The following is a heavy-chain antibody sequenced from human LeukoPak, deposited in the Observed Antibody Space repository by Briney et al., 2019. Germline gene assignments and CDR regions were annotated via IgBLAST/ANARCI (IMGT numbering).Heavy chain of an antibody. CDR1: GFTFSSYS. J-gene: IGHJ4*02. D-gene: IGHD3-10*01. CDR2: ISSSSSYI. Sequence: PGGSLRLSCAASGFTFSSYSMNWVRQAPGKGLEWVSSISSSSSYIYHADSVKGRFTISRDNAKNSLYLQMNSLRAEDTAVYYCASSYYGSGSYYLFDYWGQGTLVTVSS. V-gene: IGHV3-21*01. CDR3: ASSYYGSGSYYLFDY.